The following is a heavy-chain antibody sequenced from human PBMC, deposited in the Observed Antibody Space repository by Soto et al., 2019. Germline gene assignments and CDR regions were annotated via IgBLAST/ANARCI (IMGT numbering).Heavy chain of an antibody. D-gene: IGHD2-15*01. CDR3: ALEFCSGGSCSFDY. CDR1: GYTFTSYG. V-gene: IGHV1-18*01. CDR2: ISAYNGNT. Sequence: ASVKVSCKASGYTFTSYGISWVRQAPGQGLEWMGWISAYNGNTNYAQKLQGRVTMTTDTSTSTAYMELRSLRSDDTAVYYCALEFCSGGSCSFDYWGQGTLVTVSS. J-gene: IGHJ4*02.